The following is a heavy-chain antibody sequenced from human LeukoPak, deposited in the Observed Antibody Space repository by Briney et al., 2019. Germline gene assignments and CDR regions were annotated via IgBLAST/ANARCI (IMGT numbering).Heavy chain of an antibody. CDR1: GFTFSCYS. Sequence: PGGSLRLSCAASGFTFSCYSMNWVRQAPGKGLEWVSSISSSSSYIYYADSVKGRFTISRDNAKNSLYLQMNSLRAEDTAVYYCARGAVWGSYRDYFDYWGQGTLVTVSS. D-gene: IGHD3-16*02. CDR2: ISSSSSYI. V-gene: IGHV3-21*01. CDR3: ARGAVWGSYRDYFDY. J-gene: IGHJ4*02.